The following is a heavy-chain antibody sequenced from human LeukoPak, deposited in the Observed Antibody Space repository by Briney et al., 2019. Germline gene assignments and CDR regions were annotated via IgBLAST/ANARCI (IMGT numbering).Heavy chain of an antibody. CDR2: VTGSGGST. J-gene: IGHJ4*02. V-gene: IGHV3-23*01. D-gene: IGHD5-24*01. Sequence: GGSLRLSCEGSGFTFSSYAVSWVRQAPGKGLEWVASVTGSGGSTYYADSVKGRFTMSSDNSKNTLYLQMNNLRVEDTAVYYCAKEGRSLQTYWGQGTLVTVSS. CDR3: AKEGRSLQTY. CDR1: GFTFSSYA.